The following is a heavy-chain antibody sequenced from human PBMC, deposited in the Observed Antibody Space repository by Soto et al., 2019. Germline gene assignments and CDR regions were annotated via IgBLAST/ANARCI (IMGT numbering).Heavy chain of an antibody. J-gene: IGHJ3*02. D-gene: IGHD3-22*01. CDR2: IIPIFGTA. CDR3: ASSNTTIVVVYAFDI. CDR1: GGTFSSYA. V-gene: IGHV1-69*13. Sequence: SVKVSCKASGGTFSSYAISWVRQAPGQGLEWMGGIIPIFGTANYAQKFQGRVTITADESTSTAYMELSSLRSEDTAVYYCASSNTTIVVVYAFDIWGQGTMVTVSS.